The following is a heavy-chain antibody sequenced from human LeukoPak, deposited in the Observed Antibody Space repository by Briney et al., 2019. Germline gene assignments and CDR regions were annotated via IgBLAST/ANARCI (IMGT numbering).Heavy chain of an antibody. V-gene: IGHV3-23*01. CDR3: ASEGPYSSGWYNMGDAFDI. J-gene: IGHJ3*02. CDR2: ISGSGGST. CDR1: GFTFSSYA. Sequence: GGSLRLSCAASGFTFSSYAMSWVRQAPGKGLGWVSAISGSGGSTYYADSAKGRLTISRDNSKNTLYLQMNSLRAEDTAVYYCASEGPYSSGWYNMGDAFDIWGQGTMVTVSS. D-gene: IGHD6-19*01.